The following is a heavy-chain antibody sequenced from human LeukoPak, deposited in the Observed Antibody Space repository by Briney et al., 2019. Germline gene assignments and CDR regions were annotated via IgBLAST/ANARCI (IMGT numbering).Heavy chain of an antibody. CDR3: ASHVRNDY. J-gene: IGHJ4*02. Sequence: KSGGSLRLSCAASGFTFSRYSMNWVRQAPGKGLEWVSSISSSSSYIYYADSVKGRFTISRDNAKNSLYLRMNSLRAEDTAVYYCASHVRNDYWGQGTLVTVSS. V-gene: IGHV3-21*01. CDR2: ISSSSSYI. CDR1: GFTFSRYS. D-gene: IGHD3-10*02.